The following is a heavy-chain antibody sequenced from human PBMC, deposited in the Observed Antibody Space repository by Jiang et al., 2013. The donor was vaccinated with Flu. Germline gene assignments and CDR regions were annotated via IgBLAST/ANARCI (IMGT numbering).Heavy chain of an antibody. Sequence: VSGGSISSYYWRLDPASPHGKGLEWIGYIYYSGSTNYNPSLKSRVTISVDTSKNQFSLKLSSVTAADTAVYYCARAPIWFGELLFDYWGQGTLVTVSS. D-gene: IGHD3-10*01. V-gene: IGHV4-59*01. CDR3: ARAPIWFGELLFDY. CDR2: IYYSGST. J-gene: IGHJ4*02. CDR1: GGSISSYY.